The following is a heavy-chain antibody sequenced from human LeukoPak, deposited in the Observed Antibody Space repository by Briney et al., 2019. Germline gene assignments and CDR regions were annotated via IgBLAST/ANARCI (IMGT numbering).Heavy chain of an antibody. J-gene: IGHJ4*02. Sequence: GGSLRLSCAASGFTFSSYWMSWVRQAPGKGLEWVANIKQDGSEKYYVDSVKGRFTISRDNAKNSLYLQMNSLGAEDTAVYYCARDCLRYYRDYWGQGTLVTVSS. D-gene: IGHD3-10*01. V-gene: IGHV3-7*01. CDR3: ARDCLRYYRDY. CDR2: IKQDGSEK. CDR1: GFTFSSYW.